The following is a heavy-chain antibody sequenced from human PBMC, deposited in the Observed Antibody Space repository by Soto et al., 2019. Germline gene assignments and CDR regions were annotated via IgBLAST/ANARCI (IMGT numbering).Heavy chain of an antibody. CDR3: ESDPGIAAAGTVGYVYF. D-gene: IGHD6-13*01. J-gene: IGHJ4*02. Sequence: EVQLVESGGGLVQPGGSLRLSCAASGFTFSNYWMSWVRQAPGKGMEWVANIKEAGKYNVDSVKGRFTISRDKAKNSLFLKMDSLRVEDTAVYSGESDPGIAAAGTVGYVYFWGQAVLVTASS. CDR2: IKEAGK. CDR1: GFTFSNYW. V-gene: IGHV3-7*01.